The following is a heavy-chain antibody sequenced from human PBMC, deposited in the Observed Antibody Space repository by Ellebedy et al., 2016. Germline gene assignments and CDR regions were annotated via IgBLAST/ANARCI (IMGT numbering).Heavy chain of an antibody. V-gene: IGHV4-30-2*01. D-gene: IGHD4-23*01. CDR3: ARSTVVSDAFDI. J-gene: IGHJ3*02. CDR1: GGSIGSGGYS. Sequence: SETLSLTXAVSGGSIGSGGYSWSWIRQPPGKGLEWIGYIYHSGSTYYNPSLKSRVTISVDRSKNQFSLKLSSVTAADTAVYYCARSTVVSDAFDIWGQGTMVTVSS. CDR2: IYHSGST.